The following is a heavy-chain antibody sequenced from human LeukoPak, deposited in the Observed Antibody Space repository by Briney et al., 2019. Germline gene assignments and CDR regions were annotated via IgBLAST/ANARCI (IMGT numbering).Heavy chain of an antibody. CDR3: ARHVVAVGFDY. CDR2: ITSSSSYI. V-gene: IGHV3-21*01. Sequence: GGSLRLSCVASGFIFSDYSMNWVRQAPGKGLEWVSSITSSSSYIYYADSVKGRFTITRDNAKNSLYLQMNSLRAEDTAVYYCARHVVAVGFDYWGQGTLVTVSS. J-gene: IGHJ4*02. CDR1: GFIFSDYS. D-gene: IGHD3-22*01.